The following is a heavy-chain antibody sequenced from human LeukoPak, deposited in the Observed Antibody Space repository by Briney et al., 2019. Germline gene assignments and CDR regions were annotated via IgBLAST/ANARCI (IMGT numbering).Heavy chain of an antibody. Sequence: ASVKVSCKASGYTFTSYDINWVRQATGQGLEWMGWMNPNSGNTGYAQKFQGRVTMTRNTSISTAYMELSSLRSEDTAVYYCWGSAASANDAFDIWGQGTMVTVSS. V-gene: IGHV1-8*01. J-gene: IGHJ3*02. CDR3: WGSAASANDAFDI. CDR1: GYTFTSYD. CDR2: MNPNSGNT. D-gene: IGHD3-16*01.